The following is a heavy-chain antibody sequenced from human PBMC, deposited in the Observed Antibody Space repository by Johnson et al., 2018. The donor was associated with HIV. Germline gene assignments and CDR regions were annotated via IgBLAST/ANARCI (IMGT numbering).Heavy chain of an antibody. D-gene: IGHD3-3*01. J-gene: IGHJ3*02. CDR3: ANDFWSGSGI. V-gene: IGHV3-9*01. CDR1: GFNFSNDA. CDR2: ISWNSGNI. Sequence: VQLVESGGGLVKPGGSLRLSCAASGFNFSNDAIHWVRQVPGKGLEWVSGISWNSGNIAYADSVKGRFTISRDNAKNSLYLQMNSLRAEDTAVYYCANDFWSGSGIWGQGTMVTVSS.